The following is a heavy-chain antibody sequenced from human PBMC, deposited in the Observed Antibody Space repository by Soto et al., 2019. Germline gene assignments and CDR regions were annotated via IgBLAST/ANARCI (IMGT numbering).Heavy chain of an antibody. CDR2: INSNGGIT. Sequence: GRSLRLSCAASGFTFSSYSMHWVRQAPGKGLEYVSAINSNGGITYYANSVKGRFTISRDNSKSTLYLQMGSLRAEDMAVYYCARVAFYDFWSGYSKYFDFRGKATLVTVS. CDR3: ARVAFYDFWSGYSKYFDF. CDR1: GFTFSSYS. V-gene: IGHV3-64*01. J-gene: IGHJ4*02. D-gene: IGHD3-3*01.